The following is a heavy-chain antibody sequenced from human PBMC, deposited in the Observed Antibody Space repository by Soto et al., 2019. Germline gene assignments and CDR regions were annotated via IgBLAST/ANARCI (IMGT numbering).Heavy chain of an antibody. Sequence: GGFLRLCCSAAECIFRSHGMSWLRQAPGKGLEWVASMNEYGSYTSYADSVKGRFTISRDNAKSTLYLQMNSLRAEDTAVYYCARDMCSAKDYLVHGSLVTVSS. CDR1: ECIFRSHG. V-gene: IGHV3-7*02. CDR2: MNEYGSYT. J-gene: IGHJ4*01. D-gene: IGHD2-15*01. CDR3: ARDMCSAKDY.